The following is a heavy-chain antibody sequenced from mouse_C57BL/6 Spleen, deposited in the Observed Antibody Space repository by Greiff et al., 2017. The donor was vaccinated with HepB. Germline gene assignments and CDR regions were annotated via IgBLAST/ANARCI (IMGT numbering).Heavy chain of an antibody. CDR2: IYPGSGNT. V-gene: IGHV1-76*01. J-gene: IGHJ3*01. D-gene: IGHD2-1*01. CDR1: GCTFTDYY. CDR3: AREAVYYGNHGGLAY. Sequence: VQLQQSGAELVRPGASVKLSCKASGCTFTDYYINWVKQRPGQGLEWIARIYPGSGNTYYNEKFKGKATLTAEKSSSTAYMQLSSLTSEDSAVYFCAREAVYYGNHGGLAYWGQGTLVTVSA.